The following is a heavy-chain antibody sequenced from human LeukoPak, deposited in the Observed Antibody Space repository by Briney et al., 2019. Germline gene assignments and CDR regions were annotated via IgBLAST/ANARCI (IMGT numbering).Heavy chain of an antibody. CDR3: ARASSGSFDY. J-gene: IGHJ4*02. CDR1: GFTFTKYW. V-gene: IGHV3-7*04. CDR2: INQDGSDK. Sequence: GGSLRLSCAASGFTFTKYWMSWVRQAPGKGLEWVANINQDGSDKYYLDSVKGRFIFSRDNAKNSLSLQMNSLRAEDTAVYYCARASSGSFDYWGQGTLVTVSS.